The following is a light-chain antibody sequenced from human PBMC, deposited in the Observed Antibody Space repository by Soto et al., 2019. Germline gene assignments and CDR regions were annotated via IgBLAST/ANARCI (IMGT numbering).Light chain of an antibody. CDR3: QQYNNWWT. CDR1: QSVSNN. CDR2: GAS. J-gene: IGKJ1*01. Sequence: EIVMTQSPATLSASPGERATLSCRASQSVSNNLTWYHQKPGQAPRLLIYGASTRATGIPARFSGSGSGTEFTLTISSLQPEDFAVYYCQQYNNWWTFGQGTKVEIK. V-gene: IGKV3-15*01.